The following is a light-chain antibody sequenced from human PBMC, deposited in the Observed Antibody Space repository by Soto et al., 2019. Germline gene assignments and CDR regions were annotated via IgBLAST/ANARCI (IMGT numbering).Light chain of an antibody. V-gene: IGKV1-5*01. Sequence: DIPMTQSPSTLPASVGDRVTITCRASQSISSWLAWYQQKPGKAPKLLIYDASSLESGVPSRFSGSGSGTEFTLAISSLQPDDFATYFCQQYNSYSRTFGQGTKVEIK. CDR1: QSISSW. CDR3: QQYNSYSRT. CDR2: DAS. J-gene: IGKJ1*01.